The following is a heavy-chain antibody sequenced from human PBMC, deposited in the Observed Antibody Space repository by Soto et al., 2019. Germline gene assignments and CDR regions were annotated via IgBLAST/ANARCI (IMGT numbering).Heavy chain of an antibody. Sequence: GESLKISCKGSGYSFTSYRIGWVRQMPGKGLEWMGIIYPGDSDTRYSPSFQGHVPISADKSISTAYLQWSSLKASDTAMYYCARGSYCSGGSCYYGAFDIWGQGTMVT. D-gene: IGHD2-15*01. CDR1: GYSFTSYR. CDR2: IYPGDSDT. CDR3: ARGSYCSGGSCYYGAFDI. V-gene: IGHV5-51*01. J-gene: IGHJ3*02.